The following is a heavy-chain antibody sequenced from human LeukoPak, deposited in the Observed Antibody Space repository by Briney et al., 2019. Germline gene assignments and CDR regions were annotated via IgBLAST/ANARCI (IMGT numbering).Heavy chain of an antibody. Sequence: ASVKASCKASGYTFTGYYMHWVRQAPGQGLEWMGWINPNSGGTNYAQKFQGRVTMTRDTSISTAYMELSRLRSDDTAVYYCARHRRGYSYGRRDAFDIWGQGTMVTVSS. CDR3: ARHRRGYSYGRRDAFDI. D-gene: IGHD5-18*01. CDR1: GYTFTGYY. V-gene: IGHV1-2*02. J-gene: IGHJ3*02. CDR2: INPNSGGT.